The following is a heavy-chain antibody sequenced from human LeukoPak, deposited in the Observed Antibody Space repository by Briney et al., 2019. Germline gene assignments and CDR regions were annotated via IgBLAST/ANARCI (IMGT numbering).Heavy chain of an antibody. CDR2: ISYDGSNK. CDR1: GFTFSSYA. CDR3: ARDPPYYYDSSGYFGAFDI. D-gene: IGHD3-22*01. V-gene: IGHV3-30*04. Sequence: GGSLRLSCAASGFTFSSYAMHWVRQAPGKGLEWVAVISYDGSNKYYADSVKGRFTISRDNSKNTLYLQMNSLRAEDTAVYYCARDPPYYYDSSGYFGAFDIWGQGTMVTVSS. J-gene: IGHJ3*02.